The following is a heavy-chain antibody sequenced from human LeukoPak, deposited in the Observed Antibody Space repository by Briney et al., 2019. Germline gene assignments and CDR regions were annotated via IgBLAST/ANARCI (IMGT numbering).Heavy chain of an antibody. Sequence: SETLSLTCAVSGGSISSGGYSWSWIRQPPGKGLEWIGYIYHSGSTYYNPSLKSRVTISVDRSKNQFSLKLSSVTAADTAVYYCARVHGVATIWFDYWGQGTLVTVSS. CDR2: IYHSGST. J-gene: IGHJ4*02. V-gene: IGHV4-30-2*01. D-gene: IGHD5-12*01. CDR1: GGSISSGGYS. CDR3: ARVHGVATIWFDY.